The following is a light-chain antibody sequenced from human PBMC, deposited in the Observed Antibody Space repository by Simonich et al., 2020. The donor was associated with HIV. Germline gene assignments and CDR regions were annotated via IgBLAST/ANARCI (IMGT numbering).Light chain of an antibody. CDR2: AAS. CDR3: QQSYSTPRT. J-gene: IGKJ1*01. Sequence: DIQMTQSPSSLSASVGDRVTITCRASQSISSYLSWYQQKPWKSPKILIYAASSLQRGVPSRFSGSGSGTDFTLTISSLQPEDFATYFCQQSYSTPRTFGQGTKVEIK. CDR1: QSISSY. V-gene: IGKV1-39*01.